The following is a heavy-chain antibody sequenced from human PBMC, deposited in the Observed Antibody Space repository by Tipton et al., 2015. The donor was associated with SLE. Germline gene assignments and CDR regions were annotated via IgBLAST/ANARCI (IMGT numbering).Heavy chain of an antibody. CDR1: GYSISSGYY. D-gene: IGHD1-14*01. J-gene: IGHJ4*02. Sequence: TLSLTCAVSGYSISSGYYWGWIRQPPGKGLEWIGNIYHSGSTYYNPSLKSRVTISVDTSKNQFSLSLYSVTVDDTAVYYCARQGTGFGSGRDDYWGQGILVTVSS. CDR2: IYHSGST. V-gene: IGHV4-38-2*01. CDR3: ARQGTGFGSGRDDY.